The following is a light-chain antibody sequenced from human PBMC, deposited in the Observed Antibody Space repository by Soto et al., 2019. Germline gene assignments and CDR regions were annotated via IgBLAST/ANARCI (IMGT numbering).Light chain of an antibody. CDR1: QSVLSSSNNQNY. J-gene: IGKJ1*01. CDR3: QQYYSSPPT. Sequence: DIVMTQSPDSLAVSLGERATINCKSSQSVLSSSNNQNYLAWYQQKAGQPPKLLIYWASTRESGVPDRFSGSGSGTDFTLTISSRQAEDGAVYYCQQYYSSPPTFGQGTKVELK. CDR2: WAS. V-gene: IGKV4-1*01.